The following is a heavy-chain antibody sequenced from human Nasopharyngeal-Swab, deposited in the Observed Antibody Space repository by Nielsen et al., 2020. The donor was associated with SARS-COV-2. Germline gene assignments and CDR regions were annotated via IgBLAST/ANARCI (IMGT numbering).Heavy chain of an antibody. V-gene: IGHV3-48*03. CDR1: GFTLSSYE. J-gene: IGHJ4*02. CDR3: ARERWRDHDFDA. CDR2: ISSTGSTI. Sequence: GESLKISRAASGFTLSSYEMNWVRQAPGKGLEWISYISSTGSTIYNADSVKGRFTVSRENAKNSMFLQMISLRAEDTAVYYCARERWRDHDFDAWGQGTLVIVSS. D-gene: IGHD1-14*01.